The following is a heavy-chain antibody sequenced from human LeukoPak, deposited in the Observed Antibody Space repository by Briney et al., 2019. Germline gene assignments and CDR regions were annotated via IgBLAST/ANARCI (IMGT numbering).Heavy chain of an antibody. CDR2: IYYSGST. CDR3: ARDSNSHLYSYFSMDV. CDR1: GGSISSYY. J-gene: IGHJ6*03. V-gene: IGHV4-59*01. Sequence: SETLSLTCNVSGGSISSYYWSWIRQPPGKGLEWIGYIYYSGSTNCNPSLKSRVTISVDSSKNQFSLNLKSVTAADTAVYYCARDSNSHLYSYFSMDVWGKGTTVTVSS. D-gene: IGHD4-11*01.